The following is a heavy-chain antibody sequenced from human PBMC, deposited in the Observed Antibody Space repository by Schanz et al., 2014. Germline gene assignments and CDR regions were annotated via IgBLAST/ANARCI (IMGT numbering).Heavy chain of an antibody. Sequence: EVQLVESGGGLVQPGGSLRLSCAASEFTFSTDAMSWVRQAPGKGLEWVSYVSSSSSYTHYADSVKGRFTISRDNAKNSLYLQMNSLRAEDTAVYYCARPPHDSSGYYPFDYWGQGTLVTVSS. D-gene: IGHD3-22*01. CDR2: VSSSSSYT. J-gene: IGHJ4*02. CDR1: EFTFSTDA. V-gene: IGHV3-48*04. CDR3: ARPPHDSSGYYPFDY.